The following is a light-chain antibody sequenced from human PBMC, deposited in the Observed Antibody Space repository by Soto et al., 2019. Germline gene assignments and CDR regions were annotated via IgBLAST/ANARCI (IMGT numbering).Light chain of an antibody. J-gene: IGKJ1*01. CDR2: AAY. V-gene: IGKV1-39*01. CDR3: QQSYSTPQWT. CDR1: QGIRND. Sequence: DIQMTQSPSSLSASVGDRVTITCRASQGIRNDLGWYQQKPGKAPKRLIYAAYSLQSGVPSRFSGSGSGTDFTLTTSSLQPEDLATYYCQQSYSTPQWTFGQGTKVDIK.